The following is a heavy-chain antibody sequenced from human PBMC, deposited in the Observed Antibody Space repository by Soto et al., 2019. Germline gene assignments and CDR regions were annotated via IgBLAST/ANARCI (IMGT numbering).Heavy chain of an antibody. Sequence: PSQTLSLTCAISGDSVSSNSAAWNWIRQSPSRGLEWLGRTYYRSKWYNDYAVSVKSRITINPDTSKNQFSLQLNSVTPEDTAVYYCERDGSVVVVAATRDGFDLWGQGTMVTVPS. J-gene: IGHJ3*01. CDR3: ERDGSVVVVAATRDGFDL. V-gene: IGHV6-1*01. CDR1: GDSVSSNSAA. CDR2: TYYRSKWYN. D-gene: IGHD2-15*01.